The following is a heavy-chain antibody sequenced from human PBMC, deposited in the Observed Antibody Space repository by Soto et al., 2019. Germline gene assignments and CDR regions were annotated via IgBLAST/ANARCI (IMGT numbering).Heavy chain of an antibody. Sequence: PSETLSLTCTVSGGSISGYYWNWIRQPPGKGLEWIGYIYYTGSTNYNPSLMSRVTISVDTSRNQFSLYLSSVTAADTAVYYCARLHIWTGYTADYWGQGTLVTVYS. D-gene: IGHD3-9*01. J-gene: IGHJ4*02. CDR2: IYYTGST. CDR3: ARLHIWTGYTADY. V-gene: IGHV4-59*08. CDR1: GGSISGYY.